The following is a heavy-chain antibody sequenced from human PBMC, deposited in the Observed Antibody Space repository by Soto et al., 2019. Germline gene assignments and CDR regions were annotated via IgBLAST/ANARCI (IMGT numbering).Heavy chain of an antibody. CDR1: GFSLSTSGVG. Sequence: SGPTLVNPTQTLTLTCTFSGFSLSTSGVGVGWIRQPPGKALEWLALIYWDDDKRYSPSLKRRLTITKDTSKNQVVLTMTNMDPVDTATYYCAHRPSALYNWNYFDYWGQGTLVTVSS. CDR2: IYWDDDK. V-gene: IGHV2-5*02. J-gene: IGHJ4*02. D-gene: IGHD1-20*01. CDR3: AHRPSALYNWNYFDY.